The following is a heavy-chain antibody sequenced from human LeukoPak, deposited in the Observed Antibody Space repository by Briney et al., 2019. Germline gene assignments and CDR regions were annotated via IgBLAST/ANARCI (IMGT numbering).Heavy chain of an antibody. CDR3: ARLNGPLYDGGMAY. D-gene: IGHD2/OR15-2a*01. CDR2: IDPSDSYT. J-gene: IGHJ4*02. CDR1: GSRITRYC. V-gene: IGHV5-10-1*01. Sequence: GAPLQTYSTGSGSRITRYCIDRARTMPGKSHTWTEMIDPSDSYTKYSPSFQGHVTFSADKSIATAYVQWSSLKASDTAIYYCARLNGPLYDGGMAYWGQGTLVTVSS.